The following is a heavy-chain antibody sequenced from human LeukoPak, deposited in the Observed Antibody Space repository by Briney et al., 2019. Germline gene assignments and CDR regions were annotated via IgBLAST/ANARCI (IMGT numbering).Heavy chain of an antibody. D-gene: IGHD1-14*01. CDR1: GFTFSSYG. CDR3: VFRPGLTPYYFDY. V-gene: IGHV3-30*02. CDR2: IRYDGRNK. J-gene: IGHJ4*02. Sequence: GGSLRLSCAASGFTFSSYGMSWVRQAPGKGLEWVAFIRYDGRNKYYADSVKGRFTISRDNSKNTLYLQMNSLRAEDTAVYYCVFRPGLTPYYFDYWGQGTLVTVSS.